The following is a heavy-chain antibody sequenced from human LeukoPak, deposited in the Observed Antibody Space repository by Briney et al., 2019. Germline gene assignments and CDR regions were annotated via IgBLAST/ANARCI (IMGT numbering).Heavy chain of an antibody. Sequence: GGSLRLSCAASGFTFSNYWRHWIRQAPGNGLIWVSRINSDGSSTAYADSVKGRFTISRDNAKNTLYLQMNSLRVEDTAVYYCVRGAPFDYWGQGILVTVSS. CDR1: GFTFSNYW. J-gene: IGHJ4*02. CDR2: INSDGSST. CDR3: VRGAPFDY. V-gene: IGHV3-74*01.